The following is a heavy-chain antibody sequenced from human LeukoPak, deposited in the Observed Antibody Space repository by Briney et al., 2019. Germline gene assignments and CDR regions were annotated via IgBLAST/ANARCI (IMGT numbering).Heavy chain of an antibody. D-gene: IGHD3-3*01. CDR1: GFTFSSYS. CDR3: ARDQYDTWSRRGNFDS. CDR2: IRSSSSYI. V-gene: IGHV3-21*04. J-gene: IGHJ4*02. Sequence: GGSLRLSCAASGFTFSSYSMNWVRQAPGKGLEWVSSIRSSSSYIYYADSVKGRFTISRDNAKNSLYLQMNSLRAEDTAVFYCARDQYDTWSRRGNFDSWGQGTLVIVSS.